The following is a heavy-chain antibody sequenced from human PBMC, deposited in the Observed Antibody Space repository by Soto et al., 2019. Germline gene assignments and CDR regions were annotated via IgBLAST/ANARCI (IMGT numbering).Heavy chain of an antibody. Sequence: SETLSLTCTVTGDSINNRSYYWGWIRQPPGKGLEWIGSIYYSGSTYNNPSLKSRVSMSVDTSKNQSSLKLRPVTAADTALYYCARQRTSVVTQAYFDSWGQGSLVTVSS. CDR2: IYYSGST. V-gene: IGHV4-39*01. CDR1: GDSINNRSYY. D-gene: IGHD2-21*02. J-gene: IGHJ4*02. CDR3: ARQRTSVVTQAYFDS.